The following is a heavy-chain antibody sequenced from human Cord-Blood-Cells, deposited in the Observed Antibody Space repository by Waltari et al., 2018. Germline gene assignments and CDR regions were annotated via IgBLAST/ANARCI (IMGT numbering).Heavy chain of an antibody. V-gene: IGHV4-34*01. D-gene: IGHD4-17*01. CDR3: ARGRTVTNRYFDY. J-gene: IGHJ4*02. CDR2: INHSGST. CDR1: GGSFSGYS. Sequence: QVQLQQWGAGLLKPSETLSLTCAVYGGSFSGYSWTWLRQPPGKGMELIGEINHSGSTNYNPSLKSRVTISVDTSKNQFSLKLSSVTAADTAVYYCARGRTVTNRYFDYWGQGTLVTVSS.